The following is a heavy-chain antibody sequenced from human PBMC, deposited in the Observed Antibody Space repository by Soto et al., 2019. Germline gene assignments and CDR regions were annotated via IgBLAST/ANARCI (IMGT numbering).Heavy chain of an antibody. CDR2: ISYDGSNK. CDR3: ARDCSGGSCYPALGA. J-gene: IGHJ5*02. D-gene: IGHD2-15*01. CDR1: GFTFGSCC. V-gene: IGHV3-30*03. Sequence: PVVSLILACSASGFTFGSCCVDWVRQAPVKGLEWVAVISYDGSNKYYADSVKGRFTISRDNSKNTLYLQMNSLRAEDTAVYYCARDCSGGSCYPALGAWGQGTLVTVSS.